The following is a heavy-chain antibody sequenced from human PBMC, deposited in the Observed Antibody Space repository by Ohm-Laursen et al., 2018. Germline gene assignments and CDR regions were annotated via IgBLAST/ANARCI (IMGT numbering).Heavy chain of an antibody. CDR1: GFTFNRHG. V-gene: IGHV3-30*18. CDR2: ISNDGTIK. J-gene: IGHJ4*02. D-gene: IGHD5-12*01. Sequence: SLRLSCSATGFTFNRHGMHWVRQAPGKGLEWLAVISNDGTIKRYIDSVKGRFSISRDTSKNTLFLQMGRVRVEDTAVYYCAKAKGTDNGYDYFGDHWGQGTLVIVSS. CDR3: AKAKGTDNGYDYFGDH.